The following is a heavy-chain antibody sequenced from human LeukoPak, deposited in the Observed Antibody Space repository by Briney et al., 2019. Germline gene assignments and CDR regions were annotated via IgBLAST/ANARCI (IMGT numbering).Heavy chain of an antibody. V-gene: IGHV4-59*08. CDR1: GGSISSYY. CDR3: ARQFRWFGVGGNAFDI. Sequence: SETLSLTCTVSGGSISSYYWSWIRQPPGKGLEWIGYIFYIGSTNYNPSLKSRVTISVDTSRNQFSLKLSSVTAADTAVYYCARQFRWFGVGGNAFDIWGQGTMVTVSS. D-gene: IGHD3-10*01. J-gene: IGHJ3*02. CDR2: IFYIGST.